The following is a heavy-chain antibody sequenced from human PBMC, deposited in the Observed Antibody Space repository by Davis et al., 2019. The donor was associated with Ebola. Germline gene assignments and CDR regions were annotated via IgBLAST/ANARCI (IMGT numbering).Heavy chain of an antibody. CDR1: GGTFSSYA. D-gene: IGHD2-8*02. J-gene: IGHJ6*02. V-gene: IGHV3-23*01. CDR2: ISGSGGST. Sequence: SCKASGGTFSSYAMSWVRQAPGKGLEWVSAISGSGGSTYYADSVKGRFTISRDNSKNTLYLQMNSLRAEDTAVYYCAKGGGVLRIHYYYYYGMDVWGQGTTVTVSS. CDR3: AKGGGVLRIHYYYYYGMDV.